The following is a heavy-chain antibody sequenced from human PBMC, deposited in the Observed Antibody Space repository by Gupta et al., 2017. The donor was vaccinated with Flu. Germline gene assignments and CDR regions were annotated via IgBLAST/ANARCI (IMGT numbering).Heavy chain of an antibody. V-gene: IGHV4-34*01. CDR3: ARGRWYGLAAAMGPNWFDP. CDR1: GGSFSGYY. D-gene: IGHD6-13*01. J-gene: IGHJ5*02. Sequence: QVQLQQWGAGLLKPSETLSLTCAVYGGSFSGYYWSWIRQPPGKGLGWIGEINHSGSTNYNPSLKSRVTISVDTSKNQFSLKLSSVTAADTAVYYCARGRWYGLAAAMGPNWFDPWGQGTLVTVSS. CDR2: INHSGST.